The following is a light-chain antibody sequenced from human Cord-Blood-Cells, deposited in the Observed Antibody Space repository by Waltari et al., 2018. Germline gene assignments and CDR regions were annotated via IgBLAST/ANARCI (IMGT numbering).Light chain of an antibody. CDR1: QSLVHSDGNTY. CDR3: MQGTHLYT. J-gene: IGKJ2*01. Sequence: DVVMTQSLLSLPVTLGQPASIPCRSSQSLVHSDGNTYLNWFQQSPGQSPRRLIYKVSNRDSGVPDRFSGSGSGTDFTLKISRVEAEDVGVYYCMQGTHLYTFGQGTKLEIK. V-gene: IGKV2-30*02. CDR2: KVS.